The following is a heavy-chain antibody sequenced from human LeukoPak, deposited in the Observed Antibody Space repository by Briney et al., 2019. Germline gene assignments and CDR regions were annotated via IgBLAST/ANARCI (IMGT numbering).Heavy chain of an antibody. CDR3: ARGQSVVSYYYYYYMDV. J-gene: IGHJ6*03. CDR2: INPNSGGT. D-gene: IGHD2-21*01. V-gene: IGHV1-2*02. CDR1: GYTFTSYY. Sequence: ASVKVSCKASGYTFTSYYMHWVRQAPGQGLEWMGWINPNSGGTNYAQKFQGRVTMTRDTSISTAYMELSRLRSDDTAVYYCARGQSVVSYYYYYYMDVWGKGTTVTVSS.